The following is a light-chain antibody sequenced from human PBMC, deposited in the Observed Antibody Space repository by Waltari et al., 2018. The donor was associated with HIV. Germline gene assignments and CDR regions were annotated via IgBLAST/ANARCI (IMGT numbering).Light chain of an antibody. V-gene: IGLV2-14*01. J-gene: IGLJ2*01. CDR1: TSDVGAYDY. CDR2: EVT. CDR3: SSYTNINTVV. Sequence: QSALTQPASVSGSPGQSTTMSCTGATSDVGAYDYVPWYQQHPGKAPKLIIYEVTNRPSGVSNRFSGSKSGITASLTISGLQTEDEADYYCSSYTNINTVVFGGGTKLTVL.